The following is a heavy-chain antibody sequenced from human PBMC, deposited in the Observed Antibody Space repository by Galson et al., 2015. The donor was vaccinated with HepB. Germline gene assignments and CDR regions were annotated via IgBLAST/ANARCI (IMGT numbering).Heavy chain of an antibody. V-gene: IGHV3-48*01. D-gene: IGHD3-10*01. CDR1: GFTFSSYS. CDR2: ISSSSSTI. J-gene: IGHJ4*02. CDR3: ARDLSGSYAY. Sequence: SLRLSCAASGFTFSSYSTNWVRQAPGKGLEWVSYISSSSSTIYYADSVKGRFTISRDNAKDSLYLQMSSLRAEDTAVYYCARDLSGSYAYWGQGTLVTVSS.